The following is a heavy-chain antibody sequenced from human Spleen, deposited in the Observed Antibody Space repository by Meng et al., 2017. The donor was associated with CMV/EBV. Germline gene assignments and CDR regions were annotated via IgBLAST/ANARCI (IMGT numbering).Heavy chain of an antibody. CDR1: GFTVSSSY. CDR2: IYSGGTT. CDR3: ARDSLELENGWFDP. V-gene: IGHV3-66*02. D-gene: IGHD3-3*01. J-gene: IGHJ5*02. Sequence: GGSLRLSCAASGFTVSSSYMSWVRQAPGKGLEWVTVIYSGGTTYYADSVKGRFTVSRDNSKSTLYLQMNSLRVEDSAVYYCARDSLELENGWFDPWGQGTLVTVSS.